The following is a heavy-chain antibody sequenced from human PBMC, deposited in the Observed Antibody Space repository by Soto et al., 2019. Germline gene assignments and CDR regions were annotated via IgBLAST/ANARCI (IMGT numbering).Heavy chain of an antibody. CDR1: GYTVTSYY. J-gene: IGHJ4*02. Sequence: QIQLVQSGAEVKKPGASVKVSCKASGYTVTSYYMHWVRQAPGQGLEWMGIINPSGGSTTYAQRFQGRLTMTRDTSTSTVYMELSSLRSEDTAMYYCARTPGYTDRNYFDYWGQGTLVTVSS. CDR3: ARTPGYTDRNYFDY. V-gene: IGHV1-46*01. CDR2: INPSGGST. D-gene: IGHD2-2*02.